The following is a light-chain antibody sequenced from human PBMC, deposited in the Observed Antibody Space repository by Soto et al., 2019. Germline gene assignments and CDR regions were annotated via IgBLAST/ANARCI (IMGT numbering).Light chain of an antibody. V-gene: IGLV2-18*02. CDR1: SSDVGSYNR. CDR2: EVN. CDR3: SSYTNTFTLI. J-gene: IGLJ2*01. Sequence: QSALTQPPSVSGSPGQSVTISCTGTSSDVGSYNRVSWYQQPPGTAPKLMIYEVNNRPSGVPDRFSGSKSGNTASLTISGLQAEDEADYYCSSYTNTFTLIFGGGTQLTVL.